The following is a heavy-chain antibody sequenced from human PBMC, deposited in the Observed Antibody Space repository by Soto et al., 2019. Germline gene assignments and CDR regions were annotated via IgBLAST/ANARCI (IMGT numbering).Heavy chain of an antibody. D-gene: IGHD5-18*01. Sequence: EVQLVESGGGLVQRGGSLRLSCEASGFTLNDYWMHWVRQVPGKGLVWVARINADGTSASYADSVKGRFTISRDNAKNTVNLLMNSLRAEASAVYYGARGGPYTYGPRGSRVADFWGLEPWSPSP. V-gene: IGHV3-74*01. CDR1: GFTLNDYW. CDR2: INADGTSA. CDR3: ARGGPYTYGPRGSRVADF. J-gene: IGHJ4*01.